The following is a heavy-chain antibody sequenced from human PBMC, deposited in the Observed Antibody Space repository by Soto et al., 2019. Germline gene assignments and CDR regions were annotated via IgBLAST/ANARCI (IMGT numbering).Heavy chain of an antibody. J-gene: IGHJ6*02. CDR2: IIPIFGTA. Sequence: EASVKVSCKASGGTFSSYAISWVRQAPGQGLEWMGGIIPIFGTANYAQKFQGRVTITADESTSTAYMELSSLRSEDTAVYYCARDSPDWNYRPLYGMDVWGQGTTVTVS. D-gene: IGHD1-7*01. CDR3: ARDSPDWNYRPLYGMDV. CDR1: GGTFSSYA. V-gene: IGHV1-69*13.